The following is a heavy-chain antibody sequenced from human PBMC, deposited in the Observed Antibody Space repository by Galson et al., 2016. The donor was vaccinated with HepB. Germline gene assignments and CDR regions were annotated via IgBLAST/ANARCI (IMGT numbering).Heavy chain of an antibody. CDR3: ARVVVAATNWFDL. CDR1: GGSFNAYY. V-gene: IGHV4-34*01. CDR2: INHSGST. J-gene: IGHJ5*02. Sequence: ETLSLTCGVYGGSFNAYYWGWIRQPPGKGLEWIGEINHSGSTKSNPSLKTRVTISVDTSKNQFSLNLTSTTAADTAVYYCARVVVAATNWFDLWGQGTLVTVSS. D-gene: IGHD2-21*01.